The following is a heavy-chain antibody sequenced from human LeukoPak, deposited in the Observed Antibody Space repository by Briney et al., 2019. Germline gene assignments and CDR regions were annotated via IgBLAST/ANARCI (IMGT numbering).Heavy chain of an antibody. V-gene: IGHV3-23*01. Sequence: PGGSLRLSCSGSGFTFSGYAMGWVRQAPGKGLEWVSSISGSGGSTYYADSVKGRFTISRDNSKNTLYLQMNSLRAEDTAVYYCAKDPYLVIGEYYFDYWGQGTLVTVSS. J-gene: IGHJ4*02. CDR3: AKDPYLVIGEYYFDY. CDR1: GFTFSGYA. CDR2: ISGSGGST. D-gene: IGHD3-9*01.